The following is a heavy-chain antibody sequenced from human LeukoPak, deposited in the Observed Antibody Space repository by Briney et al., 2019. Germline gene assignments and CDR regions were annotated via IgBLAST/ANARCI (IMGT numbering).Heavy chain of an antibody. Sequence: GASVKVSCKASGYTFSSYDINWVRQAPGQGLEWMGWVNPNSGNTGYAQKFQGRVTITRNTSISTAYLELRSLRSEDTAVYYCDRGDFWSGYSNYYYMDVWGKGTTVTVSS. CDR1: GYTFSSYD. J-gene: IGHJ6*03. CDR3: DRGDFWSGYSNYYYMDV. D-gene: IGHD3-3*01. CDR2: VNPNSGNT. V-gene: IGHV1-8*01.